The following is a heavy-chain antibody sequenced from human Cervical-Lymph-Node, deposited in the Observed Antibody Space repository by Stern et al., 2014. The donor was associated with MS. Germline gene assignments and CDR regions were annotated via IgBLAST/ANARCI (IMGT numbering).Heavy chain of an antibody. D-gene: IGHD4-17*01. CDR1: GFTFNDYS. CDR3: AKTTVTTRPFEY. J-gene: IGHJ4*02. CDR2: ISWDSGST. V-gene: IGHV3-9*01. Sequence: EVQLVESGGGLVQPGRSLRLSCAASGFTFNDYSMHWVRQAPGKGLAWVSGISWDSGSTDYAASVKGRFAISRDNAKNSLFLHMNSLRPEDTAFYYCAKTTVTTRPFEYWGQGTLVTVSS.